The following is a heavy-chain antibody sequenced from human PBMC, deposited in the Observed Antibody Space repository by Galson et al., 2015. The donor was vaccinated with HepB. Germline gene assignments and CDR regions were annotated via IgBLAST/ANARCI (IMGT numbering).Heavy chain of an antibody. V-gene: IGHV2-26*01. CDR3: ARIRQRYSSGWSHDY. Sequence: PALVKPTQTLTLTCTVSGFSLSNARMGVSWIRQPPGKALEWLAHIFSNDEKSYSTSLKSRLTISKDTSKSQVVLTMTNMDPVDTATYYCARIRQRYSSGWSHDYWGQGTLVTVSS. CDR2: IFSNDEK. CDR1: GFSLSNARMG. D-gene: IGHD6-19*01. J-gene: IGHJ4*02.